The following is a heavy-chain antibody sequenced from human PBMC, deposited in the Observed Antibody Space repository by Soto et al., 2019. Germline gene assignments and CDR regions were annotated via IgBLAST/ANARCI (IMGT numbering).Heavy chain of an antibody. D-gene: IGHD3-10*01. V-gene: IGHV4-30-4*01. J-gene: IGHJ5*02. CDR2: IYYSGST. CDR3: ARDRLWGPRVSGGYSP. Sequence: QVQLQESGPGLVKPSQTLSLTCTVSGGSISSGDYYWSWIRQPPGKGLEWIGYIYYSGSTYYNPSLKSRVTISVDTSKNQSSLKLSSVTAADTAVYYCARDRLWGPRVSGGYSPWGQGTLVTVSS. CDR1: GGSISSGDYY.